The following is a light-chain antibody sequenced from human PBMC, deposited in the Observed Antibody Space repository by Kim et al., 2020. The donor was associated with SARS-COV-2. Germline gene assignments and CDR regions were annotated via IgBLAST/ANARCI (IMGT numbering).Light chain of an antibody. CDR2: DVT. V-gene: IGLV2-14*04. CDR1: SSDVGYYNY. CDR3: SSYTSSSTYV. Sequence: GQSITISCTGTSSDVGYYNYVSWYQQYPGKAPKFIIYDVTKRPSGISSRFSGAKSGNTASLTISGLQAEDEADYYCSSYTSSSTYVFGTGTKVTVL. J-gene: IGLJ1*01.